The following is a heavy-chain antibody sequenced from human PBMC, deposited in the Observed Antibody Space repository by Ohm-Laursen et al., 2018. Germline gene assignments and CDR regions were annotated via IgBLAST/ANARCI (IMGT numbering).Heavy chain of an antibody. D-gene: IGHD3-16*01. Sequence: SLRLSCTASGFTFDDYAMHWVRQAPGKGLEWVSGISWNNGYIGYADSVKGRFTISRDNAKNSLYLQMNSLRAEDTALYYCAKVEGYAGAHWGQGTLVTVSS. CDR1: GFTFDDYA. V-gene: IGHV3-9*01. J-gene: IGHJ4*02. CDR3: AKVEGYAGAH. CDR2: ISWNNGYI.